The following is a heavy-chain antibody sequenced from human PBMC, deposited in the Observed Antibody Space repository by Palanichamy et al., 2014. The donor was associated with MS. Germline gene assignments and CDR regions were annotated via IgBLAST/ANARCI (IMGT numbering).Heavy chain of an antibody. CDR1: GFTFSSYG. D-gene: IGHD3-9*01. CDR2: ISYDGSNK. J-gene: IGHJ3*02. Sequence: QVQLVESGGGVVQPGRSLRLSCAASGFTFSSYGMHWVRQAPGKGLEWVAVISYDGSNKYYADSVKGRFTISRDNSKNTLYLQMNSPRAEDTAVYYCAKDQGYYDILTGYKGRAFDIWGQGTMVTVSS. CDR3: AKDQGYYDILTGYKGRAFDI. V-gene: IGHV3-30*18.